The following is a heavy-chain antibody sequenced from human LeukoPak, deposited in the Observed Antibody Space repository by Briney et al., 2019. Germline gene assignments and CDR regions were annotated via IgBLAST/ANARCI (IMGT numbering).Heavy chain of an antibody. CDR3: AREGPEDFGDAFDI. Sequence: GGSLRLXCAASGFTFSSYSMNWVRQAPGKGLEWVANIKQDGSEEYYVDSVKGRFTISRDNAKNSLYLQMNSLRAEDTAVYYCAREGPEDFGDAFDIWGQGTMVTVSS. CDR2: IKQDGSEE. V-gene: IGHV3-7*01. D-gene: IGHD3-10*01. CDR1: GFTFSSYS. J-gene: IGHJ3*02.